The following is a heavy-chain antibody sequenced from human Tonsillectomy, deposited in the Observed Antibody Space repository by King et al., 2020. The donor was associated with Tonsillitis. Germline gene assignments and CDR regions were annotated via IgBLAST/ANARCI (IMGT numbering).Heavy chain of an antibody. D-gene: IGHD4-23*01. CDR1: GFTFNIYW. Sequence: VQLVESGGGLVQPGWSLRLSCAASGFTFNIYWMHWVRQAPGKGLVWVSRINSDGGFTNYADSVKGRFTISRDNAKNTLYLQMNSLRAEDTAVYYCAREGGGNSYYHSYYMDVWGKGTTVTVSS. J-gene: IGHJ6*03. V-gene: IGHV3-74*01. CDR2: INSDGGFT. CDR3: AREGGGNSYYHSYYMDV.